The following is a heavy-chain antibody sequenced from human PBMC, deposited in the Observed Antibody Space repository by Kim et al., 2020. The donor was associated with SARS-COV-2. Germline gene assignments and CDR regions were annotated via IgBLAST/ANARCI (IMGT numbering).Heavy chain of an antibody. J-gene: IGHJ6*02. V-gene: IGHV4-38-2*02. Sequence: SETLSLTCTVSGYSISSGYYWGWIRQPPGKGLEWIGSIHHSGSTYYNPSLKSRVTISVDTSKNQFSLKLSSVTAADTAVYYCARSSEEPHYYGSGRGGMDVWGQGTTVTVSS. CDR2: IHHSGST. D-gene: IGHD3-10*01. CDR1: GYSISSGYY. CDR3: ARSSEEPHYYGSGRGGMDV.